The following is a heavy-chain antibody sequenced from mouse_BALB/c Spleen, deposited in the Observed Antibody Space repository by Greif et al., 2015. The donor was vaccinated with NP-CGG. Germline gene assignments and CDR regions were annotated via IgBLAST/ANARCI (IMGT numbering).Heavy chain of an antibody. CDR3: GRVGLLLRSSYYALEY. CDR1: GYTFTSYW. CDR2: IFRGTGPT. V-gene: IGHV1S132*01. J-gene: IGHJ4*01. D-gene: IGHD1-1*01. Sequence: QVQLQPSGAELVKPGASVTLSCKTSGYTFTSYWIQWVKQSPGTGLGWIGEIFRGTGPTYYNEKFKGKATMNIDTSSILAYLQLSSLFSGESAFYFCGRVGLLLRSSYYALEYWGQLTLVTVAS.